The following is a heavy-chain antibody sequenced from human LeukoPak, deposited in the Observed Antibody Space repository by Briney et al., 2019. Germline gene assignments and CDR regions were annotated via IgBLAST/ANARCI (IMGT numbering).Heavy chain of an antibody. V-gene: IGHV3-30*02. CDR1: GFTFSNYG. CDR2: IRYDGSNK. Sequence: GGSLRLSCSASGFTFSNYGMHWVRQAPGKGLEWVAFIRYDGSNKYFADSLKGRFTISRDNSKNTLYLQMNSPRPEDTAVYFCAKDWRRIVVVGPITRHGNYMDVWGKGTTVTISS. D-gene: IGHD2-15*01. J-gene: IGHJ6*03. CDR3: AKDWRRIVVVGPITRHGNYMDV.